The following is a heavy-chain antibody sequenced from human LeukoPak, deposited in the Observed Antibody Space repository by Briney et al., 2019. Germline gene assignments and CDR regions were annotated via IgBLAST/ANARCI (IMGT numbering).Heavy chain of an antibody. V-gene: IGHV4-61*02. CDR2: IYTSGST. J-gene: IGHJ4*02. Sequence: SQTLSLTCTVSGGSISSGSYYWSWIRQPAGKGLEWIGRIYTSGSTNYNPSLKSRVTISVDTSKNQCSLKLRSVTAADTAVYYCARVGMWWAIDSWGQGTLVTVSS. D-gene: IGHD2-21*01. CDR1: GGSISSGSYY. CDR3: ARVGMWWAIDS.